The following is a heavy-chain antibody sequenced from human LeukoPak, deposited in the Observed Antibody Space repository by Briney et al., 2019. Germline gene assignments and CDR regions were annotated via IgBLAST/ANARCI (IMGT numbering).Heavy chain of an antibody. V-gene: IGHV3-43*01. J-gene: IGHJ5*02. Sequence: GGSLRLSCAASGFTFDDYTMHWVRQAPGKGLEWVSLISWDGGSTYYADSVEGRFTISRDNSKNSLYLQMNSLRTEDTALYYCAKEDSSSGWNWFDPWGQGTLVTVSS. CDR2: ISWDGGST. D-gene: IGHD6-19*01. CDR1: GFTFDDYT. CDR3: AKEDSSSGWNWFDP.